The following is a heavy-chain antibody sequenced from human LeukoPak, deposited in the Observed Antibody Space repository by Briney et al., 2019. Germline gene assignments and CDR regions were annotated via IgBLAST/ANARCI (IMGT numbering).Heavy chain of an antibody. J-gene: IGHJ3*02. CDR2: IYYSGTT. D-gene: IGHD6-19*01. CDR1: GGSGGFITNYY. Sequence: SETLSLTCTVSGGSGGFITNYYWSWIRQPPGKGLEWIGYIYYSGTTNYNPSLKSRVTISLDTSKNQFSLKLRSVTAADTAVYYCARMISSGWRRGDAFDIWGQGTMVTVSS. CDR3: ARMISSGWRRGDAFDI. V-gene: IGHV4-61*01.